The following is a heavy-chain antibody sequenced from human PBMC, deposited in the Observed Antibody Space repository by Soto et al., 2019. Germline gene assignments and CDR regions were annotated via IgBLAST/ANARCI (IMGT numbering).Heavy chain of an antibody. CDR3: AKGKSTGDIDWFDP. D-gene: IGHD3-10*01. V-gene: IGHV3-23*01. CDR2: LIGGHYGT. Sequence: GGSLRLSCAASGFSFRNYAMAWVRQAPGKGLEWVSTLIGGHYGTAYSYSVKGRFTVSRDNSKNCLYLQMNSLGVEDTAMYFCAKGKSTGDIDWFDPWGQGSLVTVSS. CDR1: GFSFRNYA. J-gene: IGHJ5*02.